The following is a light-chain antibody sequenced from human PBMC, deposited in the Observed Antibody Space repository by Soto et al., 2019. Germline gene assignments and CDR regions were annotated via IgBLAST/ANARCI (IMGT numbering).Light chain of an antibody. V-gene: IGKV3D-15*01. J-gene: IGKJ3*01. CDR2: TAS. CDR1: QDVNID. CDR3: QQFNTWPFT. Sequence: EIVLTQSPATLSVSPGERATLSCRASQDVNIDLVWYQQKPGQAPKLLMFTASARATGIPARFTGGGSETDFTLTISSPQTEDSAVYYCQQFNTWPFTFGPGTKVEIK.